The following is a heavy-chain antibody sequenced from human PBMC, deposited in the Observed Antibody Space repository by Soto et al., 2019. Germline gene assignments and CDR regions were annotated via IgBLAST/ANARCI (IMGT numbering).Heavy chain of an antibody. D-gene: IGHD2-15*01. CDR2: IKYSGTT. J-gene: IGHJ4*02. V-gene: IGHV4-39*01. Sequence: SEPLSLTWTVAGGSSSSSRCHWSCIRQPPGKGLEWIASIKYSGTTFYNPSLKSRVTLSVDTSKNQFALKLSSVTAAETAVYYCARAGAATLSDYWGRGILVTVSS. CDR3: ARAGAATLSDY. CDR1: GGSSSSSRCH.